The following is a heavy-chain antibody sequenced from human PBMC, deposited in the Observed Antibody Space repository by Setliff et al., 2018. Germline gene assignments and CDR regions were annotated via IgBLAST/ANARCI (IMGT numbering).Heavy chain of an antibody. CDR3: ARGRDPAYYYDSGGYYWDY. V-gene: IGHV1-18*01. J-gene: IGHJ4*02. D-gene: IGHD3-22*01. Sequence: GASVKVSCKASGYAFGSSGISWVRQDPGQGLEWMGWIRVYDGYTDYAQKFQGRVTMTKDTSTSTAYMELRSLRSDDTAVYYCARGRDPAYYYDSGGYYWDYWGQGTLVTVSS. CDR1: GYAFGSSG. CDR2: IRVYDGYT.